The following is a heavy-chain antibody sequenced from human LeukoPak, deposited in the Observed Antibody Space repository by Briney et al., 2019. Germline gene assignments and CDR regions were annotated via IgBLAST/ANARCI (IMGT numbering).Heavy chain of an antibody. V-gene: IGHV4-59*01. CDR2: IYYSGSA. J-gene: IGHJ1*01. CDR3: ARGRGDLKYFQH. D-gene: IGHD4-17*01. Sequence: SETLSLTCTVSGGSISSYYWSWIRQPPGKGLEWIGYIYYSGSANYNPSLKSRVTISVDTSKNQFSLKLSSVTAADTAVYYCARGRGDLKYFQHWGQGTLVTVSS. CDR1: GGSISSYY.